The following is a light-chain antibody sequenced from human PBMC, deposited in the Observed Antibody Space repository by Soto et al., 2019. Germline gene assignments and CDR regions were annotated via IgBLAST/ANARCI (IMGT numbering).Light chain of an antibody. Sequence: QSALTQPASVSGSPGQSITISCTGTSSDVGSYNLVSWYQQHPGKAPKLMIYEGSKRPSGISSRFSGSKSGNTASLTISGLQAEDEADYYCCSYAGSSTYVVFGGGTKVTVL. J-gene: IGLJ2*01. CDR2: EGS. CDR1: SSDVGSYNL. V-gene: IGLV2-23*01. CDR3: CSYAGSSTYVV.